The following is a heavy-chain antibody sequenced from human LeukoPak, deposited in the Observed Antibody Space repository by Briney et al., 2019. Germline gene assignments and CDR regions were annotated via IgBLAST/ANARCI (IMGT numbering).Heavy chain of an antibody. CDR1: GYTFTGYY. J-gene: IGHJ4*02. D-gene: IGHD3-22*01. V-gene: IGHV1-2*06. Sequence: ASVKVSCKASGYTFTGYYMHWVRQAPGQGLEWMGRINPNSGGTNYAQKFQGRVTMTRDTSISTAYMELSRLRSDDTAVYYCARIEVVVVIRDQRWLQSTLDYWGQGTLVTVSS. CDR3: ARIEVVVVIRDQRWLQSTLDY. CDR2: INPNSGGT.